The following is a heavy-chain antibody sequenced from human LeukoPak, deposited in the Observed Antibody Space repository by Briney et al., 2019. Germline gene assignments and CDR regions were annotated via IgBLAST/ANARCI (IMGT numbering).Heavy chain of an antibody. D-gene: IGHD6-19*01. CDR3: AKYGNSGWVIDN. V-gene: IGHV4-61*08. CDR1: GGSVGSAGYY. Sequence: PSETLSLTCSVSGGSVGSAGYYWSWIRQPPGGGLEWIGYVYYKSSTNYNPSLRSRVTMSVDPSKNQFSLKLNSVTAADTAVYYCAKYGNSGWVIDNRGQGTLVTVSS. J-gene: IGHJ4*02. CDR2: VYYKSST.